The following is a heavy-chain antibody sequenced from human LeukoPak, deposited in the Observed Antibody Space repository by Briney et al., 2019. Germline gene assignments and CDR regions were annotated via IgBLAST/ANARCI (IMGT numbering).Heavy chain of an antibody. D-gene: IGHD2-2*01. CDR2: INHSGST. CDR1: GGSFSGYY. CDR3: ASLYRVPAAKIGYMDV. V-gene: IGHV4-34*01. Sequence: PSETLSLTCAVYGGSFSGYYWSWIRQPPGKGLEWIGEINHSGSTNYNPSLKSRVTISVDTSKNQFSLKLSSVTAADTAVYYCASLYRVPAAKIGYMDVWDTGTTVTVSS. J-gene: IGHJ6*03.